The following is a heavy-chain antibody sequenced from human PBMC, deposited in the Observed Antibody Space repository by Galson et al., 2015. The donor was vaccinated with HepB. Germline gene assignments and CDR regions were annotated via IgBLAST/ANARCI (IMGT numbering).Heavy chain of an antibody. J-gene: IGHJ4*02. CDR1: GGSFSGYY. V-gene: IGHV4-34*01. D-gene: IGHD3-22*01. Sequence: TLSLTCAVYGGSFSGYYWSWIRQPPGKGLEWIGEINHSGSTNYNPSLKSRVTISVDTSKNQFSLKLSSVTAADTAVYYCAREPRPHYYDSSGYDPLPDWGQGTLVTVSS. CDR2: INHSGST. CDR3: AREPRPHYYDSSGYDPLPD.